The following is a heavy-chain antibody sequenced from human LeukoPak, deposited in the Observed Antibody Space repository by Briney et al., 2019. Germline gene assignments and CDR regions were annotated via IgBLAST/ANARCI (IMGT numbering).Heavy chain of an antibody. D-gene: IGHD3-10*01. Sequence: SVTLSLTCTVSGGSISSYYWSCIRQPAGKGLEWIGRIYTSGSTNYNPSLKSRVTMSVDTSKNQFSLKLSSLTAADTAVYYCARDFFNYYGSGSYSIHGMDVWGQGITVIVSS. CDR1: GGSISSYY. J-gene: IGHJ6*02. V-gene: IGHV4-4*07. CDR2: IYTSGST. CDR3: ARDFFNYYGSGSYSIHGMDV.